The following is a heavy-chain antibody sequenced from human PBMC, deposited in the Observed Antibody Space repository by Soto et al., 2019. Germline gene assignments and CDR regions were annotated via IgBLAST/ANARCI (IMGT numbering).Heavy chain of an antibody. CDR2: ISSGSGSL. CDR3: ARDFWDY. Sequence: EVQLVESGGGLVQPGGSLRLSCAASGFTFTAYSMNWVRQAPGKGLEWVSYISSGSGSLYYADSVKGRFTISRDDAKNSLYLQMYSLRDADPAVYSSARDFWDYWGQGTVVTVSS. D-gene: IGHD3-3*01. CDR1: GFTFTAYS. V-gene: IGHV3-48*02. J-gene: IGHJ4*02.